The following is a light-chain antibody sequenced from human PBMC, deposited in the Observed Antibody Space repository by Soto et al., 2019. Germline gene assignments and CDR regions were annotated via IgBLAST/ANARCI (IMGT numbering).Light chain of an antibody. J-gene: IGKJ4*01. CDR2: GAS. Sequence: EIVMTQSPATLSVSPGERATLSCRASQSVSSNVAWYQQKPGQAPRLLIYGASTRATGIPARFSASGSGTEFTLTISSLQSEDFAVYYCQQYNSWPLTFGGGTKVEIK. CDR1: QSVSSN. V-gene: IGKV3-15*01. CDR3: QQYNSWPLT.